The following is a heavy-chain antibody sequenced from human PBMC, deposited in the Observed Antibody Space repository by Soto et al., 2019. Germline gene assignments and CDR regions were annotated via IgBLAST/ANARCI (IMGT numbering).Heavy chain of an antibody. V-gene: IGHV3-30-3*01. CDR1: GFTFSSYA. CDR3: ARGLRDIVVVPAASGYYYGMDV. J-gene: IGHJ6*02. D-gene: IGHD2-2*01. CDR2: ISYDGSNK. Sequence: VGSLRLSCAASGFTFSSYAMHWVRQAPGKGLEWVAVISYDGSNKYYADSVKGRFTISRDNSKNTLYLQMNSLRAEDTAVYYCARGLRDIVVVPAASGYYYGMDVWGQGTTVTVSS.